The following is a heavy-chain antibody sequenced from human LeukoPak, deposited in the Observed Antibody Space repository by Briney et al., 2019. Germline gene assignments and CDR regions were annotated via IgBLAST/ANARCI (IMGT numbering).Heavy chain of an antibody. CDR1: GFTFSSYG. Sequence: SLRLSCAASGFTFSSYGMHWVRQAPGEGLEWVAVIWYDGSNKYYADSVKGRFTISRDNSKNTLYLQMNSLRAEDTAVYYCARGTAVPGFDYLGQGTLLTVSS. D-gene: IGHD1-1*01. V-gene: IGHV3-33*01. CDR2: IWYDGSNK. CDR3: ARGTAVPGFDY. J-gene: IGHJ4*02.